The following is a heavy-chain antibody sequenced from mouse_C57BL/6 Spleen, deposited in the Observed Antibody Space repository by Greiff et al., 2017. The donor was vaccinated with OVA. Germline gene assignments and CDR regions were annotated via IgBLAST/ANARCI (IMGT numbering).Heavy chain of an antibody. J-gene: IGHJ1*03. V-gene: IGHV1-42*01. CDR3: ARSDYYGSSSWYFDV. D-gene: IGHD1-1*01. CDR1: GYSFTGYY. Sequence: EVKLQESGPELVKPGASVKISCKASGYSFTGYYMNWVKQSPEKSLEWIGEINPSTGGTTYNQKFKAKATLTVDKSSSTAYMQLKSLTSEDSAVYYCARSDYYGSSSWYFDVWGTGTTVTVSS. CDR2: INPSTGGT.